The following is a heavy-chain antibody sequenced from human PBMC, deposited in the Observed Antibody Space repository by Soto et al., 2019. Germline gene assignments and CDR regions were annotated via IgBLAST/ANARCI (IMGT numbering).Heavy chain of an antibody. J-gene: IGHJ6*02. V-gene: IGHV3-7*04. Sequence: EVQLVESGGGLVQPGGSLRLSCAAPGFTFSSYWMSWVRQAPGKGLEWVANINQDVSELYYVCSVKGRFTISRDNAKNSLYLQMNSLRAEDTAVYYCVRDLIASGAMDVWGQGTTVIVSS. CDR1: GFTFSSYW. CDR2: INQDVSEL. D-gene: IGHD6-25*01. CDR3: VRDLIASGAMDV.